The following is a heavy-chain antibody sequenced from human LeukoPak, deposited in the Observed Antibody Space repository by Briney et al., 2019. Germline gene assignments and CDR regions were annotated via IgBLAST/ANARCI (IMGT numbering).Heavy chain of an antibody. CDR1: GYTFTSYD. V-gene: IGHV1-8*01. CDR2: MNPNSGNT. CDR3: ARDLGGEMPTTLTLDY. Sequence: ASVRVSCKASGYTFTSYDINWVRQATGQGLEWMGWMNPNSGNTGYAQKFQGRVTMTRDTSTSTVYMELSSLRSEDMAVYYCARDLGGEMPTTLTLDYWGQGTLVTVSS. J-gene: IGHJ4*02. D-gene: IGHD5-24*01.